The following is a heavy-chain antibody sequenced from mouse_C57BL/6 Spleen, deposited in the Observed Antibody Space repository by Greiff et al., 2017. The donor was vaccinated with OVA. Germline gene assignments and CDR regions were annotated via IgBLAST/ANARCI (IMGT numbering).Heavy chain of an antibody. CDR3: TRPDWFDY. V-gene: IGHV1-15*01. Sequence: QVQLKESGAELVRPGASVTLSCKASGYTFTDYEMHWVKQTPVHGLEWIGAIDPETGGTAYNQKFKGKAILTADKSSSTAYMELRSLTSEDAAVYYCTRPDWFDYWGQGTLVTVSA. CDR1: GYTFTDYE. CDR2: IDPETGGT. J-gene: IGHJ3*01.